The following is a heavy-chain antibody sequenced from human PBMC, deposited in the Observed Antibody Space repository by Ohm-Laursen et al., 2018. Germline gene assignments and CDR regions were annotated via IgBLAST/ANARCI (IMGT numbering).Heavy chain of an antibody. CDR2: ISSSSSYI. Sequence: SLRLSCAASGFTLSSYSMNWIRQAPGKGLEWVSSISSSSSYIYYADSVKGRFTISRDNAKNSVYLQMNSLRGEDTAVYYCAREAFDYWGQGTLVTVSS. CDR1: GFTLSSYS. V-gene: IGHV3-21*01. J-gene: IGHJ4*02. CDR3: AREAFDY.